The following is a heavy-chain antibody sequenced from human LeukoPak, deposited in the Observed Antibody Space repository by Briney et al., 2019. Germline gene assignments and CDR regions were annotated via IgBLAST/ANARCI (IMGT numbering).Heavy chain of an antibody. CDR2: ISYDGSNK. CDR3: ARDLRYSPVGYFDY. D-gene: IGHD6-13*01. V-gene: IGHV3-30-3*01. J-gene: IGHJ4*02. Sequence: PGRSLRLSCAASGFTFNSYAMHWVRQAPGKGLEWVAVISYDGSNKYYADSVKGRFTISRDNSKNTLYLQMNSLRAEDTAVYYCARDLRYSPVGYFDYWGQGTLVTVSS. CDR1: GFTFNSYA.